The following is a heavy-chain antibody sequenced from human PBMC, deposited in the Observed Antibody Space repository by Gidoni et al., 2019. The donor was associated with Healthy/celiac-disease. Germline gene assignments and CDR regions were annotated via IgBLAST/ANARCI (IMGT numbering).Heavy chain of an antibody. CDR2: INPNSGGT. Sequence: QVQLLQSRSSVQKPGASLKVSFKASGYTFTGYYMHWVRQAPGQGLEWMGWINPNSGGTNYAQKFQGRVTMTRDTSISTAYMELSRLRSDETAVYYCARDFMADGQAGFDPWGQGTLVTVSS. V-gene: IGHV1-2*02. J-gene: IGHJ5*02. CDR3: ARDFMADGQAGFDP. CDR1: GYTFTGYY.